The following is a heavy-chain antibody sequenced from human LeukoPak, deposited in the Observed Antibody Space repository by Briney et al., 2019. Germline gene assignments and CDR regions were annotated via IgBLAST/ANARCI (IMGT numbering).Heavy chain of an antibody. CDR1: GFIFSDYA. CDR3: TKDQAPRAARVIYFDY. Sequence: GGSLRLSCAASGFIFSDYAMGWVRQAPGKGLEWVSGISDGGVRTYYTDSVKGRFTISRNNSKNTLYLQMDSLRVEDTAVYYCTKDQAPRAARVIYFDYWGQGNLVTVSP. V-gene: IGHV3-23*01. CDR2: ISDGGVRT. J-gene: IGHJ4*02. D-gene: IGHD2-15*01.